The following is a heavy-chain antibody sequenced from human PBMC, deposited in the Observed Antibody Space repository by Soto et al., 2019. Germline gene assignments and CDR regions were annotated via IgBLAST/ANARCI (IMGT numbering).Heavy chain of an antibody. J-gene: IGHJ4*02. D-gene: IGHD5-12*01. CDR3: AAVGDIVATDHFDY. CDR1: GFTFTSSA. Sequence: SVKVSCKASGFTFTSSAVQWVRQARGQRLEWIGWIVVGSGNTNYAQKFQERVTITRDMSTSTAYMELSSLRSEDTAVYYCAAVGDIVATDHFDYWGQGTLVTVS. V-gene: IGHV1-58*01. CDR2: IVVGSGNT.